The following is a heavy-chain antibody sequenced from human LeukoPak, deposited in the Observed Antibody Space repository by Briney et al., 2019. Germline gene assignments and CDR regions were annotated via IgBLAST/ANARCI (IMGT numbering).Heavy chain of an antibody. CDR3: VRELMASPDI. CDR2: ISGSGSSI. V-gene: IGHV3-48*03. D-gene: IGHD5-24*01. Sequence: GGSLRLSCAASGFTVSSNDMSWVRQAPGKGLEWVSDISGSGSSIYYADAVKGRFTMSRDNAKNSLYLQMNSLRVEDTGVYYCVRELMASPDIWGQGTMVTVSS. J-gene: IGHJ3*02. CDR1: GFTVSSND.